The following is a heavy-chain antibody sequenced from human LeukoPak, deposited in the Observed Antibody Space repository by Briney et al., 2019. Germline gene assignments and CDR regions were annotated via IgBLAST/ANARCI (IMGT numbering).Heavy chain of an antibody. D-gene: IGHD4-17*01. J-gene: IGHJ3*02. CDR3: AKNGATVTMYAGPNAFDI. CDR2: ISGSGGSI. CDR1: GFTFSSYA. Sequence: GGSLRLSCAASGFTFSSYAMSWVRQAPGKGLEWVLGISGSGGSIYYADSVKGRFTISRDNSKNTLYLQMNSLRAEDTAVYFCAKNGATVTMYAGPNAFDIWGQGTMVTVSS. V-gene: IGHV3-23*01.